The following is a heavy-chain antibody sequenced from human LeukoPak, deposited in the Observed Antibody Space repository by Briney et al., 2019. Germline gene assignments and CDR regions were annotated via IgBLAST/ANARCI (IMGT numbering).Heavy chain of an antibody. CDR3: VRHEPGRYYYYYMDV. Sequence: GESLKISCKGSGYSFDSYWIGWVRQMPGKGLEWMGIIYPGDSDVRYSPSFEGQVTMSADKSINTAYLQWSSLRASDTAVYYCVRHEPGRYYYYYMDVWGKGTTVAVS. CDR1: GYSFDSYW. J-gene: IGHJ6*03. D-gene: IGHD1-14*01. V-gene: IGHV5-51*01. CDR2: IYPGDSDV.